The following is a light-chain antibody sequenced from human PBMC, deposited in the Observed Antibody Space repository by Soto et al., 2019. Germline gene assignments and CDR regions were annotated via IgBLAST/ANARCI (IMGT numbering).Light chain of an antibody. Sequence: QLVLSQPPSASGTPGQRVTISCSGSSSNIGSNYVYWYQQLPGTAPQLLIYKDNKRPSGVPDRFSGSKSGTTASLAISGLRSEDEADYYCAAWDDSLRGLFGGGTKLTVL. CDR3: AAWDDSLRGL. V-gene: IGLV1-47*01. J-gene: IGLJ2*01. CDR2: KDN. CDR1: SSNIGSNY.